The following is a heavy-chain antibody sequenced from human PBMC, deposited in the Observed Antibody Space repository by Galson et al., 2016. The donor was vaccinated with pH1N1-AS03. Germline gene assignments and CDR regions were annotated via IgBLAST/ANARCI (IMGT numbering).Heavy chain of an antibody. D-gene: IGHD3-3*01. V-gene: IGHV1-69*13. CDR3: AREATIFGVAGLHMDV. CDR2: IIPVFDTP. Sequence: SVKVSCKASGGSFSTYAITWVRQAPGQGLEWMGGIIPVFDTPNYAQNFQGRVTITADESRNTAYMELSSLRSADTAVYYCAREATIFGVAGLHMDVWGQGTTVTVSS. J-gene: IGHJ6*02. CDR1: GGSFSTYA.